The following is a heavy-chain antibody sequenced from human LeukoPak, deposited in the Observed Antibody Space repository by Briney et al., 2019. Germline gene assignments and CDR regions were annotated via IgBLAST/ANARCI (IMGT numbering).Heavy chain of an antibody. CDR3: AELGITMIGGV. V-gene: IGHV3-30*02. CDR1: GFTFSNYA. J-gene: IGHJ6*04. Sequence: GGSLRLSCAASGFTFSNYAMHWVRQAPGKGLEWVAFIRYDGDNKNYTDSVRGRFTISRDTSKNMVHLQMNSVRVEDTAVYYCAELGITMIGGVWGKGTTVTISS. D-gene: IGHD3-10*02. CDR2: IRYDGDNK.